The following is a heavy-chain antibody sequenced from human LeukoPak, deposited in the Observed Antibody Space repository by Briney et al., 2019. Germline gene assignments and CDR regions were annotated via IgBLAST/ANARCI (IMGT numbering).Heavy chain of an antibody. V-gene: IGHV3-30*02. J-gene: IGHJ6*03. Sequence: GGSLRLSCAASGFTFSSYGMHWVRQAPGKGLEWVAFIQYDGSNKYYADSVKGRFTISRDNSKNTLYLQMNSLRAEDTAVYYCATLPTEDRYYMDVWGKGTTVTVSS. CDR2: IQYDGSNK. D-gene: IGHD2-15*01. CDR3: ATLPTEDRYYMDV. CDR1: GFTFSSYG.